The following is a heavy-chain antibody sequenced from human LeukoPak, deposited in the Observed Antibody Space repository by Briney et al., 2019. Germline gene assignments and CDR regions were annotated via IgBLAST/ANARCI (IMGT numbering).Heavy chain of an antibody. CDR1: GGSISGGDYY. Sequence: PSETLSLTCTVSGGSISGGDYYWSWIRQPPGKGLDWIGYIYYSGSTDYNPSLKSRVTISVDTSKNQFSLKLSSVTAADTAVYYCARDCSGGSCYFDYWGQGTLVTVSS. V-gene: IGHV4-30-4*01. CDR2: IYYSGST. CDR3: ARDCSGGSCYFDY. J-gene: IGHJ4*02. D-gene: IGHD2-15*01.